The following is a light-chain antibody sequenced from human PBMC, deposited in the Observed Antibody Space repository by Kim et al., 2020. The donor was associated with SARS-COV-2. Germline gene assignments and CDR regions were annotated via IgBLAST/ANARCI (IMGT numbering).Light chain of an antibody. CDR3: QQYDNPPPYT. CDR2: GGS. V-gene: IGKV3-20*01. Sequence: EIVLTQSPATLSLSPGERATLSCRASQIISSNYLAWYQQKPGQPPRLLIYGGSHRATGIPDRFSGSGSGTDFHLTISRLAPEDFAVYYCQQYDNPPPYTFGQGTKLEI. J-gene: IGKJ2*01. CDR1: QIISSNY.